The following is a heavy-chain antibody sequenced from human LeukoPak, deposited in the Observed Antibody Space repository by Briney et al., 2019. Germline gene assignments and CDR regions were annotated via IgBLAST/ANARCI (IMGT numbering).Heavy chain of an antibody. Sequence: SETLSLTCTVSGASISDYYWSWIRQPPGKGLEWIGEINHSGSTNYNPSLKSRVTISVDTSKNQFSLKLSSVTAADTAVYYCARFEYSSSRVRVDPWGQGTLVTVSS. D-gene: IGHD6-13*01. CDR2: INHSGST. CDR1: GASISDYY. V-gene: IGHV4-34*01. J-gene: IGHJ5*02. CDR3: ARFEYSSSRVRVDP.